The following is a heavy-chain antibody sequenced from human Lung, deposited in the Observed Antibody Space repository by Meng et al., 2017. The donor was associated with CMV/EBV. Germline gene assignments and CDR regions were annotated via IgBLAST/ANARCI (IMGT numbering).Heavy chain of an antibody. Sequence: SDGSVSSSNWWSWVRQPPGKGLEWIGEIFRTGATNYNPYLKSRVTISVDKSNNQFSLKLTSVTAADTAVYYCGREGYFGSGNYPIDYWGQGTLVTVSS. CDR2: IFRTGAT. J-gene: IGHJ4*02. D-gene: IGHD3-10*01. CDR3: GREGYFGSGNYPIDY. V-gene: IGHV4-4*02. CDR1: DGSVSSSNW.